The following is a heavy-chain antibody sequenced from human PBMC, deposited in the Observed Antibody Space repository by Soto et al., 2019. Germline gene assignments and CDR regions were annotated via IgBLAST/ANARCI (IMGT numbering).Heavy chain of an antibody. CDR1: GYTFTGYY. Sequence: QVQLVQSGAEVKKPGASVKVSCKASGYTFTGYYIHWVRQAPGQGLEWMGWINPNSGGTNNAQKFQGWVTMTRDTSINTAYMEVSRLTSEDTAVYYWARGKELTIFGEVTPFSYHYGMDVWGKGNTVTVSS. J-gene: IGHJ6*04. D-gene: IGHD3-3*01. CDR3: ARGKELTIFGEVTPFSYHYGMDV. V-gene: IGHV1-2*04. CDR2: INPNSGGT.